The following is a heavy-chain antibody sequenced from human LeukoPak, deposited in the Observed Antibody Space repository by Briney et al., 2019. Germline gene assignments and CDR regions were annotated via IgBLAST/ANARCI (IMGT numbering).Heavy chain of an antibody. Sequence: GGSLRLSCAVSGFTFSSYVMSWVRQAPGKGLEWVSAISGSGGSTYYADSVKGRFTISRDNSKNTLYLQMNSLRAEDTAVYYCAKDRITIFGVVRTLYYFDYWGQGTLVTVSS. J-gene: IGHJ4*02. CDR2: ISGSGGST. V-gene: IGHV3-23*01. CDR1: GFTFSSYV. CDR3: AKDRITIFGVVRTLYYFDY. D-gene: IGHD3-3*01.